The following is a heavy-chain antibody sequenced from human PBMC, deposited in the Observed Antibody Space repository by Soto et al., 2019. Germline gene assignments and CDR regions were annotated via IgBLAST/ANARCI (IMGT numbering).Heavy chain of an antibody. J-gene: IGHJ4*02. D-gene: IGHD3-3*01. Sequence: GGSLILSCAASGFTFSSYAMSWVRQAPGKGLEWVSAISGSGGSTYYADSVKGRFTISRDNSKNTLYLQMNSLRAEDTAVYYCAKDHVLGWLFSRLGIVLDYWGQGTLVPVSS. CDR1: GFTFSSYA. CDR3: AKDHVLGWLFSRLGIVLDY. CDR2: ISGSGGST. V-gene: IGHV3-23*01.